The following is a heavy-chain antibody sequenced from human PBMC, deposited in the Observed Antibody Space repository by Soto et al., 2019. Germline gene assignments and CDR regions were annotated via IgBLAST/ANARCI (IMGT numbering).Heavy chain of an antibody. J-gene: IGHJ4*02. CDR1: GGTFSSYA. Sequence: QVQLVQSGAEVKKPGSSVKVSCKASGGTFSSYAISWVRQAPGQGLEWMGGIIPIFGTANYAQKFQGRVTITADKSTSTAYMELSSLRSEDTAVYYCAATDPINSSGRGYYFDYWCQGPLVTVSS. CDR3: AATDPINSSGRGYYFDY. V-gene: IGHV1-69*06. CDR2: IIPIFGTA. D-gene: IGHD6-19*01.